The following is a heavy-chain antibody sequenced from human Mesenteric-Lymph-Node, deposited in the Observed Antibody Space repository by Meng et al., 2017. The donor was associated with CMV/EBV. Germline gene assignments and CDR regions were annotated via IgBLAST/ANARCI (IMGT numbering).Heavy chain of an antibody. D-gene: IGHD1-26*01. V-gene: IGHV4-61*01. CDR3: ARSITGDISYYYFDY. CDR1: SVSRDRSY. J-gene: IGHJ4*02. CDR2: VYIYYSGST. Sequence: SVSRDRSYWSWIRQTPGKRLDWIGYVYIYYSGSTHYNPSLKSRVTISLDTSKNEFSLKLSSVTAADTAVYYCARSITGDISYYYFDYWGQGRLVTVSS.